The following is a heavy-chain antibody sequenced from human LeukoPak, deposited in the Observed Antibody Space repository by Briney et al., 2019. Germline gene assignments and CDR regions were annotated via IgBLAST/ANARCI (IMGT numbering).Heavy chain of an antibody. J-gene: IGHJ3*02. CDR3: GSRSSGWYDAFDI. Sequence: GESLKISCKGSGYSFTSYWIGWVRQMPGKGLEWMGIIYPGDSDTRYSPSFQGQVTISADKSISTAYLQWSSLKASDTAMYYCGSRSSGWYDAFDIWGQGTMVTVSS. CDR1: GYSFTSYW. CDR2: IYPGDSDT. D-gene: IGHD6-19*01. V-gene: IGHV5-51*01.